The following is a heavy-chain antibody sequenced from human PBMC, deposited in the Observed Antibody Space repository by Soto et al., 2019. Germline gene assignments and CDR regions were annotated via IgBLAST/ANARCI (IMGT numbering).Heavy chain of an antibody. V-gene: IGHV4-34*01. Sequence: SETLCLTCAVYGGSFSGYDWGWIRQPPGKGLEWIGEINHSGSTNYNPSLKSRVTISVDTSKNQFSLKLSSVTAADTAVYYCASLLVPWGQGTLVTVSS. J-gene: IGHJ5*02. CDR1: GGSFSGYD. D-gene: IGHD3-10*01. CDR2: INHSGST. CDR3: ASLLVP.